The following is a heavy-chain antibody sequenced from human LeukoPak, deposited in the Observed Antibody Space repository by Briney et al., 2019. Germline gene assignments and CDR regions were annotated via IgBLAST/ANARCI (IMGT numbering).Heavy chain of an antibody. Sequence: PSETLSLTCTVSGGSISSYYWSWIRQPAGKGLEWIGRIYTSGSTNYNPSLKSRVTMSVDTSKNQFSLKLSSVTAADTAVYYCARVEEGYGSGRRENYYYYYVDVWGKGTTVTISS. D-gene: IGHD3-10*01. V-gene: IGHV4-4*07. CDR3: ARVEEGYGSGRRENYYYYYVDV. CDR2: IYTSGST. CDR1: GGSISSYY. J-gene: IGHJ6*03.